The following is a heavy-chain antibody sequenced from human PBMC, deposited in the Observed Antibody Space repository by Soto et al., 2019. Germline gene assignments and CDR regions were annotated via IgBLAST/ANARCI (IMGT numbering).Heavy chain of an antibody. J-gene: IGHJ4*02. V-gene: IGHV3-9*01. CDR1: GFTFDDYA. CDR2: ISWNSGSI. CDR3: AKDMELETIGPFDY. Sequence: EVQLVESGGGLVQPGRSLRLSCAASGFTFDDYAMHWVRQAPGKGLEWVSGISWNSGSIGYADSVKGRFTISRDNAKNSLYLQMNSLRAEDTALYYCAKDMELETIGPFDYWGQGTLVTVSS. D-gene: IGHD1-1*01.